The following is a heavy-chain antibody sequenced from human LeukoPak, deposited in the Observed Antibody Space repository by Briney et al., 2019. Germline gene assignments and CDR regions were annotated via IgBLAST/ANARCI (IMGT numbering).Heavy chain of an antibody. D-gene: IGHD3-22*01. J-gene: IGHJ4*02. CDR3: AKDNGRAPYTYDTSGYYDY. CDR1: GFTFDDYA. Sequence: PGGSLRLSCAASGFTFDDYAMHWVRQAPGKGLEWVSGISWNSGSIVYADSVRGRFTISRDNAKNSLYLQMNILRAEDTALYYCAKDNGRAPYTYDTSGYYDYWGQGTLATVSS. V-gene: IGHV3-9*01. CDR2: ISWNSGSI.